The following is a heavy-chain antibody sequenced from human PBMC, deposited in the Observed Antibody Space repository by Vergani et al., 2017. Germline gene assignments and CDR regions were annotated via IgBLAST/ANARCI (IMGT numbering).Heavy chain of an antibody. CDR1: GSSISSGSYY. Sequence: QVQLQESGPGLVKPSQTLSLTCTVSGSSISSGSYYWSWIRQPAGKGLEWIGRIYTSGSTNYNPSLKSRVTISVDTSKNQFSLKLSSVTAADTAVYYCARDGGYCSGGSCYRGQYYYYYGMDVWGQGTTVTVSS. CDR2: IYTSGST. D-gene: IGHD2-15*01. J-gene: IGHJ6*02. V-gene: IGHV4-61*02. CDR3: ARDGGYCSGGSCYRGQYYYYYGMDV.